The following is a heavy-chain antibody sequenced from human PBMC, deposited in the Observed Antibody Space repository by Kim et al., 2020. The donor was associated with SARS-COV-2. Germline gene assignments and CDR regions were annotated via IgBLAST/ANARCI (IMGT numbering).Heavy chain of an antibody. CDR1: GYTFTSYG. V-gene: IGHV1-18*04. J-gene: IGHJ4*02. CDR3: AMECSGGSYYSGRFDY. Sequence: ASVKVSCKASGYTFTSYGISWVRQAPGQGLEWMGWINSYNANTNYAQRLQGRVTMTTDTSTRTSYMELGNLISDDTAVYYCAMECSGGSYYSGRFDYWGQGTLVTVSS. CDR2: INSYNANT. D-gene: IGHD2-15*01.